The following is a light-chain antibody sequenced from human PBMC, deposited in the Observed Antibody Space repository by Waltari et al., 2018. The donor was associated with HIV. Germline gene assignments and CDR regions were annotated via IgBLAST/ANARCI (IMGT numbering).Light chain of an antibody. CDR3: CSYAGSYTHVV. CDR1: NSDVVRTNY. V-gene: IGLV2-11*01. Sequence: QSALTQPPSESGSPRQSVTISCTGTNSDVVRTNYIPSYQQNPGKAPKLMIYDVSKRPSWVTDRFSGSKSGNTASLTISGLQAEDEADYYCCSYAGSYTHVVFGGWTKLTVL. CDR2: DVS. J-gene: IGLJ2*01.